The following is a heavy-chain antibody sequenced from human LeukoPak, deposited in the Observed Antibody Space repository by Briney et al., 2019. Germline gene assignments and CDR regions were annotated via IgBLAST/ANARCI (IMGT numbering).Heavy chain of an antibody. CDR2: IKHDGSER. D-gene: IGHD6-19*01. V-gene: IGHV3-7*03. CDR1: GLTSGSYW. CDR3: AAGSGWSSEY. J-gene: IGHJ4*02. Sequence: GGSLSLSCAVSGLTSGSYWMSWVRHTPGKGLEWVANIKHDGSERNYMESVKGRFTISRDNGKNSLHLQMNNLRAEDTAVYYCAAGSGWSSEYWGQGTLVTVSS.